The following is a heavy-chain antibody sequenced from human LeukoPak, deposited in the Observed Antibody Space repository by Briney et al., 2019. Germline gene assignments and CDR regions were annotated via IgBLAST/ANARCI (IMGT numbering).Heavy chain of an antibody. J-gene: IGHJ3*02. CDR3: ARGVLGVDI. Sequence: SETLSLTCAVYGGSFSGCYWSWIRQPPGKGLEWIGEINHSGSTNYNPSLKSRVTISVDTSKNQFSLKLSSVTAADTAVYYCARGVLGVDIWGQGTMVTVSS. D-gene: IGHD6-6*01. CDR2: INHSGST. V-gene: IGHV4-34*01. CDR1: GGSFSGCY.